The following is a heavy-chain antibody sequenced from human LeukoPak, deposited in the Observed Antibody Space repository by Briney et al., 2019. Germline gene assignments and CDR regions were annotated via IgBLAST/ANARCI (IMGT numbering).Heavy chain of an antibody. CDR2: INSDGSST. J-gene: IGHJ2*01. CDR3: TRTTTTADWYFDL. D-gene: IGHD1-1*01. V-gene: IGHV3-74*01. CDR1: GFTFSNYW. Sequence: PGGSLRLSCAVSGFTFSNYWMYWVRQAPGKRLVWVARINSDGSSTTYADSVEGRFTISRDNTKSMLHLQMHSLRVDDSAVYFCTRTTTTADWYFDLWGHGTLVTVSS.